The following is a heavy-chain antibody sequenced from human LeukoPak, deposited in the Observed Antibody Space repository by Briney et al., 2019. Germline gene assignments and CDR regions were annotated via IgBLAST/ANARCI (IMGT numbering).Heavy chain of an antibody. CDR3: ARDRDGDYVNYYYGMDV. D-gene: IGHD4-17*01. CDR1: GGSLSSGGYY. J-gene: IGHJ6*02. V-gene: IGHV4-31*03. Sequence: SQTLSLTCTVSGGSLSSGGYYCSWIRQHPGKGLEWIGYIYYSGRTYYNPSLKSRVTISVDTSKNQFSLKLSSVTAADTAVYYCARDRDGDYVNYYYGMDVWGQGTTVTVSS. CDR2: IYYSGRT.